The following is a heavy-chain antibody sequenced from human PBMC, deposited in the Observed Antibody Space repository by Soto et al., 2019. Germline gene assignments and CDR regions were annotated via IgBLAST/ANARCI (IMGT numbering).Heavy chain of an antibody. J-gene: IGHJ5*02. CDR3: AKDQQAVPSTKQNWFDP. CDR2: ISGSGGST. Sequence: EVQLLESGGGLVQPGGSLRLSCAASGFTFSTYAMSWVRQAPGKGLEWVSAISGSGGSTYYADSVKGRFTISRDNSKNTLYLQMNSLRAEYTAVYYCAKDQQAVPSTKQNWFDPWGQGTLVTVSS. CDR1: GFTFSTYA. V-gene: IGHV3-23*01. D-gene: IGHD2-2*01.